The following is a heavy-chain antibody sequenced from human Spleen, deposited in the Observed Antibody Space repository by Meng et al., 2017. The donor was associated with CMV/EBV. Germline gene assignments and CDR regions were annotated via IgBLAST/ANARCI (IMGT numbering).Heavy chain of an antibody. D-gene: IGHD5-18*01. CDR1: GDNFSNYP. V-gene: IGHV1-69*10. Sequence: SVKVSCKASGDNFSNYPFSWVRQAPGQGLEWMGGIIPFPGIVNYAQKFQGRVTITADRSTSTTYMELSSLRSEDTAMYYCARGAGSRGYTYTYPFDYWGQGTLVTVSS. CDR2: IIPFPGIV. J-gene: IGHJ4*02. CDR3: ARGAGSRGYTYTYPFDY.